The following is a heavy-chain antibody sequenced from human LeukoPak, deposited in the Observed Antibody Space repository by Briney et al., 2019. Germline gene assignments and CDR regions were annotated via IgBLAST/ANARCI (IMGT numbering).Heavy chain of an antibody. CDR3: ARSGGLVIDY. Sequence: SQTLSLXCTVSGGSISSGSYYWSWIRQPAGKGLEWIGRIYTSGITNYNPSLKSRFTISVDTSKNPFSLKLSSVTAADTAVYYCARSGGLVIDYWGQGTLVTVSS. CDR1: GGSISSGSYY. J-gene: IGHJ4*02. CDR2: IYTSGIT. D-gene: IGHD3/OR15-3a*01. V-gene: IGHV4-61*02.